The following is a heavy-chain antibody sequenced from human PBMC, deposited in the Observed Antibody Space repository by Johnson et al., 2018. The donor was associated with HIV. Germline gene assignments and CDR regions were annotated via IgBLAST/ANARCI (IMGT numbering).Heavy chain of an antibody. CDR1: DFTVSGNY. J-gene: IGHJ3*02. Sequence: MQLVESGGGLVQPGGSLRLSCAASDFTVSGNYMSWVRQAPGKGLEWVSLIHSGGTTFYADSVRGRFTISRDSSKNTLYLQMKSLRVEDTAVYYCSTDHPTAPLFMMNAFDIWGQGTMVTVSS. CDR3: STDHPTAPLFMMNAFDI. CDR2: IHSGGTT. V-gene: IGHV3-53*01. D-gene: IGHD3-16*01.